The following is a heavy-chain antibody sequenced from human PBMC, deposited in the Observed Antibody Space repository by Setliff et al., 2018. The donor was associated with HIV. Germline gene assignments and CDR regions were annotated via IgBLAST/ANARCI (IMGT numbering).Heavy chain of an antibody. CDR2: IYSGGST. CDR1: GFTVSSSY. V-gene: IGHV3-66*02. CDR3: ARVRLYNTALDY. J-gene: IGHJ4*02. Sequence: PEGSLRLSCEASGFTVSSSYMSWVRQAPGKGLEWVSTIYSGGSTYHADSVKGRFTLSRDTSKNTLFLQMNSLRPEDTAVYYCARVRLYNTALDYWGQGTLVTVSS. D-gene: IGHD3-3*01.